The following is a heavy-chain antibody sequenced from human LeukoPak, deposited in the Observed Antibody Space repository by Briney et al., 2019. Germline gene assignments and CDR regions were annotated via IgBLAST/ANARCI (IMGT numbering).Heavy chain of an antibody. CDR1: GGSFSGYY. CDR3: ARAWRGNYYDSSGPSPLFDY. J-gene: IGHJ4*02. CDR2: INHSGST. Sequence: PSETLSLTCAVYGGSFSGYYWSWIRQPPGKGLEWFGEINHSGSTNYNPSLKSRVTISVDTSKNQFSLKLSSVTAADTAVYYCARAWRGNYYDSSGPSPLFDYWGQGTLVTVSS. D-gene: IGHD3-22*01. V-gene: IGHV4-34*01.